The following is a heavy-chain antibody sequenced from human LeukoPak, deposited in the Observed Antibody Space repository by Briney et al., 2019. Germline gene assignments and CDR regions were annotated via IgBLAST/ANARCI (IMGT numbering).Heavy chain of an antibody. Sequence: SETLSLTCTVSGGSVNSGTYYWSWIRQPPGKGLEWIGKIYYSGSAYYNPSLKSRVTMSVDTSKNQFSLKLSSVTAADTAIYYCARWKYVDYERTFDYWGQGALVTVSS. CDR1: GGSVNSGTYY. CDR3: ARWKYVDYERTFDY. V-gene: IGHV4-39*07. J-gene: IGHJ4*02. CDR2: IYYSGSA. D-gene: IGHD4-17*01.